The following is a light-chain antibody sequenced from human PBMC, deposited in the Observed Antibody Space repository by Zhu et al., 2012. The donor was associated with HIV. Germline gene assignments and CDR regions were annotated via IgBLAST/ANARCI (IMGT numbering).Light chain of an antibody. CDR1: QSVSSSY. V-gene: IGKV3-20*01. CDR3: HQYGRPPFT. Sequence: EIVLTQSPGTLSLSPGERATLSCRASQSVSSSYLAWYQQKPGQAPRLLIYGASSRATGIPDRFSGSGSGTDFSLTISRLEPEDFAVYYCHQYGRPPFTFGPGTKVDI. CDR2: GAS. J-gene: IGKJ3*01.